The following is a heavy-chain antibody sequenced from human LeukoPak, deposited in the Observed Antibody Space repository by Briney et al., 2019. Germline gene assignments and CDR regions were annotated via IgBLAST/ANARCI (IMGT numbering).Heavy chain of an antibody. V-gene: IGHV1-2*02. CDR1: GYTFTGYY. CDR3: ARGISGYDS. CDR2: INPDSGGT. J-gene: IGHJ4*02. D-gene: IGHD5-12*01. Sequence: GASVKVSCKASGYTFTGYYMHWVRQAPGQGLEWMGWINPDSGGTKYAQKFQDRVTMTRDTSINTAYMELNSLIYDDTAVYYCARGISGYDSWGQGTQVTVSS.